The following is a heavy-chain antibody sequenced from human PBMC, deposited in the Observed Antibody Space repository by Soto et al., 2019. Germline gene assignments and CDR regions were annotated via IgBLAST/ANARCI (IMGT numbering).Heavy chain of an antibody. V-gene: IGHV1-2*04. Sequence: ASVKVSCKASGYTFTGYYMHWVRQAPGQGFEWMGWINPNSGGTNYAQKFQGWVTMTRDTSISTAYMELSRLRSDDTAVYYCARGPRLWFGEYSNWFDPWGQGTLVTVSS. J-gene: IGHJ5*02. CDR2: INPNSGGT. CDR3: ARGPRLWFGEYSNWFDP. D-gene: IGHD3-10*01. CDR1: GYTFTGYY.